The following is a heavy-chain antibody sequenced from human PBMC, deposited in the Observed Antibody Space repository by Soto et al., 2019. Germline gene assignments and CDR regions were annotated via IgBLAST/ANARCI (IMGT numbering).Heavy chain of an antibody. V-gene: IGHV1-18*04. CDR1: GYIFSDYG. D-gene: IGHD4-17*01. CDR2: ISTYSGNA. CDR3: AKRTSGTTWGESDY. Sequence: ASVKVSCKTSGYIFSDYGINWVRQAPGQGLEWMGWISTYSGNANLAQEFQGRVSMTRETSTRTAYMELRGLRSDDTAVYYCAKRTSGTTWGESDYWGQGTLVTVSS. J-gene: IGHJ4*02.